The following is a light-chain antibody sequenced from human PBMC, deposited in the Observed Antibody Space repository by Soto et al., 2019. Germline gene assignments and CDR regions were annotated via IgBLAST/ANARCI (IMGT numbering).Light chain of an antibody. CDR1: SSDVGGYNY. J-gene: IGLJ1*01. V-gene: IGLV2-14*01. CDR2: EVR. CDR3: SSYTSSSTIV. Sequence: QSALTQPASVSGSPGQSITISCTGTSSDVGGYNYVSWYQQHPGKAPKLMIYEVRNRPSGVSNRFSGSKSGNTASLTISGLQAEDESDYYCSSYTSSSTIVFGTGTKSTVL.